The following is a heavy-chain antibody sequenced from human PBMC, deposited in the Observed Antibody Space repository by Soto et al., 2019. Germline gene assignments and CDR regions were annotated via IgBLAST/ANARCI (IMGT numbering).Heavy chain of an antibody. CDR3: ARGVVVVAATNCWFDP. CDR2: INHSGST. CDR1: GGSFSGYY. V-gene: IGHV4-34*01. D-gene: IGHD2-15*01. J-gene: IGHJ5*02. Sequence: QVQLQQWGAGLLKPSETLSLTCAVYGGSFSGYYWSWIRQPPGKGLEWIGEINHSGSTNYNPSLKSRVTISVEPSKNQFSLKLSSVTAADTAVYYCARGVVVVAATNCWFDPWGQGTLVTVSS.